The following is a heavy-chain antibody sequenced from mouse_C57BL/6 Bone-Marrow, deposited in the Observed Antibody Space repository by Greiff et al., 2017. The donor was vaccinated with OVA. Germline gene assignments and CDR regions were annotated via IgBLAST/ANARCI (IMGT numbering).Heavy chain of an antibody. CDR3: ARGGTVVDY. V-gene: IGHV1-81*01. CDR1: GYTFTSYG. J-gene: IGHJ2*01. Sequence: QVQLQPSGAELARPGASVKLSCKASGYTFTSYGISWVKQRTGQGLEWIGEIYPRSGNTYYNEKFKGKATLTADKSSSTAYMELRSLTSEDSAVYFCARGGTVVDYWGQGTTLTVSS. D-gene: IGHD1-1*01. CDR2: IYPRSGNT.